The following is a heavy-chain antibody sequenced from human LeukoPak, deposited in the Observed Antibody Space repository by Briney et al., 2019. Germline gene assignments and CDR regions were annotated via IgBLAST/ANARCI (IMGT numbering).Heavy chain of an antibody. CDR3: AKPPTAYDTSGSYSLFFDY. CDR1: GFTFSTHG. Sequence: GGSLRLSCAASGFTFSTHGMSWVRQAPGKGLAWVSAISGGGGSTYYADSVKGRFTISRDNSKNTLYLQMNSLRAEDTATYYCAKPPTAYDTSGSYSLFFDYWGQGALVTVSS. V-gene: IGHV3-23*01. CDR2: ISGGGGST. J-gene: IGHJ4*02. D-gene: IGHD3-22*01.